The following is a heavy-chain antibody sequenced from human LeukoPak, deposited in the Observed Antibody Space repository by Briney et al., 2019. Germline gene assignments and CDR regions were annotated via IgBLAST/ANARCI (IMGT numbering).Heavy chain of an antibody. CDR3: ARSATHSGSPFGYFDY. CDR2: ISSSSSYI. D-gene: IGHD1-26*01. CDR1: GFTFSSYS. J-gene: IGHJ4*02. Sequence: PGGSLRLSCAASGFTFSSYSMNWVRQAPGKGLEWVSSISSSSSYIYYADSVKGRFTISRDNAKNSLYLQMNSLRAEDTAAYYCARSATHSGSPFGYFDYWGQGTLVTVSS. V-gene: IGHV3-21*01.